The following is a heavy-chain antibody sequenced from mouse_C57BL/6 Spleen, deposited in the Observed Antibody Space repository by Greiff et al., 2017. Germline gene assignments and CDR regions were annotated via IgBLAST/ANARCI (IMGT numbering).Heavy chain of an antibody. Sequence: VQLQQPGAELVKPGASVKLSCKASGYTFTSYWMHWVKQRPGQGLEWIGMIHPNSGSTNYNEKFKSKATLTVDKSSSTAYMQLSSLTSEDSAVYYGARDYCGSSRAMDYWGQGTSVTVSS. CDR2: IHPNSGST. CDR1: GYTFTSYW. J-gene: IGHJ4*01. V-gene: IGHV1-64*01. CDR3: ARDYCGSSRAMDY. D-gene: IGHD1-1*01.